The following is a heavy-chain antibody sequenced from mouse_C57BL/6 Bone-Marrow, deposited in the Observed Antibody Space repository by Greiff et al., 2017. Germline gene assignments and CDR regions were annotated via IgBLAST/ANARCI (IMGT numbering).Heavy chain of an antibody. D-gene: IGHD1-1*01. Sequence: QVQLKQPGAELVKPGASVKLSCKASGYTFTSYWMHWVKQRPGRGLEWIGRIDPNSGGTKYNEKFKSKATLTVDKPSSTAYMQLSSLTSEDSAVYYCARSENLATVVMDYRGQGTSVTVSS. CDR2: IDPNSGGT. CDR1: GYTFTSYW. CDR3: ARSENLATVVMDY. V-gene: IGHV1-72*01. J-gene: IGHJ4*01.